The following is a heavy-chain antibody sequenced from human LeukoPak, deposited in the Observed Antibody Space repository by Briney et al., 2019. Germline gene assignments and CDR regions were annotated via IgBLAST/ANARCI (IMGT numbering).Heavy chain of an antibody. V-gene: IGHV1-2*02. CDR2: INPNSGGT. D-gene: IGHD3-22*01. J-gene: IGHJ4*02. CDR3: ARDLPYYYDSSGYLRPFEDYFDY. CDR1: GYTFTGYY. Sequence: ASVKVSCKASGYTFTGYYMHWVRQAPGQGLEWMGWINPNSGGTNYAQKFQGRVTMTRDTSISTAYMELSRLRPDDTAVYYCARDLPYYYDSSGYLRPFEDYFDYWGQGTLVTVSS.